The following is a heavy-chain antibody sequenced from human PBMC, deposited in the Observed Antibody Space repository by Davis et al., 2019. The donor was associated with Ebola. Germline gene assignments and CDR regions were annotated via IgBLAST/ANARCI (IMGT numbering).Heavy chain of an antibody. CDR2: IYPGDSDT. CDR3: ARFRSRNYYYYGMDV. CDR1: GYSFTSYW. D-gene: IGHD1-14*01. V-gene: IGHV5-51*01. Sequence: GESLKISCKGSGYSFTSYWIGWVRQMPGKGLEWMGIIYPGDSDTRYSPSFQGQVTISADKSISTAYLQWSSLKASDTAMYYCARFRSRNYYYYGMDVWGQGTTVTVFS. J-gene: IGHJ6*02.